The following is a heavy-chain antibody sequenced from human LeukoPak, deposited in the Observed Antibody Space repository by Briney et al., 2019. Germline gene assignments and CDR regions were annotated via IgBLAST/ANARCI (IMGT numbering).Heavy chain of an antibody. J-gene: IGHJ4*02. CDR2: ISRSSSYL. V-gene: IGHV3-21*01. D-gene: IGHD3-10*01. Sequence: KPGGSLRLSCAASGFTFSSYSMNWVRQAPGKGLEWVSSISRSSSYLYYADSVKGRFTISRDNAKNSLYLQMNSLRAEDTAVYYCARDLSTSGTYHTRFDYWGQGTLVTVSS. CDR1: GFTFSSYS. CDR3: ARDLSTSGTYHTRFDY.